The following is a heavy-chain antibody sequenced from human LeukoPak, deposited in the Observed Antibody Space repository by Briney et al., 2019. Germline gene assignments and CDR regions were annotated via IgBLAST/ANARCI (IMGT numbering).Heavy chain of an antibody. CDR2: IKSDGSST. CDR3: ASGPTGFA. J-gene: IGHJ5*02. V-gene: IGHV3-74*01. Sequence: GGSLRLSCAASGXTFSSYWMHWVRQGPGKGLEWVSRIKSDGSSTRYADSVKGRFTVSRDNAKNTLYLQMNSLRAEDTAVYFCASGPTGFAWGQGTVVTVSS. D-gene: IGHD1-14*01. CDR1: GXTFSSYW.